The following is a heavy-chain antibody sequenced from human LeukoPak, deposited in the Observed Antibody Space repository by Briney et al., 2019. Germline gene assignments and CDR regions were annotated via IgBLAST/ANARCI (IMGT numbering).Heavy chain of an antibody. CDR1: GFTFDDYA. CDR3: AKGTIAVAGIDAFDI. V-gene: IGHV3-9*03. D-gene: IGHD6-19*01. J-gene: IGHJ3*02. Sequence: GGSLRLSCAASGFTFDDYAMHWFRQAPGKGLEWVSGISWNSGSIGYADSVKGRFTISRDNAKNSLYLQMNSLRAEDMALYYCAKGTIAVAGIDAFDIWGQGTMVTVSS. CDR2: ISWNSGSI.